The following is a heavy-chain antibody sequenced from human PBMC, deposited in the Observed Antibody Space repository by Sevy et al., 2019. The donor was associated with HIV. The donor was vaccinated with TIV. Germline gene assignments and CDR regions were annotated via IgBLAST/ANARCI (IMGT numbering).Heavy chain of an antibody. CDR2: LSGSGGST. D-gene: IGHD6-13*01. Sequence: GGSLRLSCAASGFTFSSYAMSWVRQAPGKGLEWVSALSGSGGSTYYADSVKGRFTISRDNSKNTLYLQMNSLRAEDTAVYYCAKVTSSSSWYRPFDYWGQGTLVTVSS. CDR1: GFTFSSYA. J-gene: IGHJ4*02. V-gene: IGHV3-23*01. CDR3: AKVTSSSSWYRPFDY.